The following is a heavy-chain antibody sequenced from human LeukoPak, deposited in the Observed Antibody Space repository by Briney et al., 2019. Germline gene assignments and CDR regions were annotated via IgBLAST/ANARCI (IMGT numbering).Heavy chain of an antibody. D-gene: IGHD3-9*01. J-gene: IGHJ4*02. Sequence: PGGSLRLSCAASGFTFSSYAMSWVRQAPGKGLEWVSAISGSGGSTYYADSVKGRFTISRDNSKNTLYLQMNSLRAEDTAVYYCAKGHETFDWLFVPFDYWGQGTLVTVSS. CDR3: AKGHETFDWLFVPFDY. CDR2: ISGSGGST. V-gene: IGHV3-23*01. CDR1: GFTFSSYA.